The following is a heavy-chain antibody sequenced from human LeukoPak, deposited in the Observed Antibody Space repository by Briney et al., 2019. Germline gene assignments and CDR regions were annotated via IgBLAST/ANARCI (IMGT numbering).Heavy chain of an antibody. Sequence: GGSLRLSCAASGFTFSSYGMHWVRQAPGKGLEWVAFIRYDGSNKYYADSVKGRFTISRDNSKNTLYLQMNSLRAEDTAVYYCAKQGRWELQFPWSFDYWGQGTLVTVSS. J-gene: IGHJ4*02. D-gene: IGHD1-26*01. CDR3: AKQGRWELQFPWSFDY. V-gene: IGHV3-30*02. CDR1: GFTFSSYG. CDR2: IRYDGSNK.